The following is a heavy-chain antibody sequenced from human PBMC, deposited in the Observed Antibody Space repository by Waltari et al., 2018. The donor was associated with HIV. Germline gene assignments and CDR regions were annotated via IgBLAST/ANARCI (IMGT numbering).Heavy chain of an antibody. CDR2: VIPIFGTA. Sequence: QVQLVQSGAEVKKPGSSVKVSCKASGGTFSSYAISWVRQAPGQGLEWMGGVIPIFGTANYAQKFQGRVTITADISTSTAYMELSSLRSEDSAMYYCARDRGPLLFYFDWGQGTLVTVSS. J-gene: IGHJ4*02. CDR1: GGTFSSYA. CDR3: ARDRGPLLFYFD. V-gene: IGHV1-69*06. D-gene: IGHD1-26*01.